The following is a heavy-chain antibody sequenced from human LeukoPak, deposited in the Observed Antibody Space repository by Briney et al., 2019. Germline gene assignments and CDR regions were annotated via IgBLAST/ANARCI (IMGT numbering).Heavy chain of an antibody. Sequence: PGGALRLSYAASGFTFSSYAMSWVRQAPAKGLEWVSAISGSGGSTYYADSLKGRFTISRDNSKNTLYLQMNSLRGEDTAVYYCAKDRKYCSSTSCYPSDWFDPWGQGTLVTVSS. CDR1: GFTFSSYA. CDR3: AKDRKYCSSTSCYPSDWFDP. CDR2: ISGSGGST. J-gene: IGHJ5*02. D-gene: IGHD2-2*01. V-gene: IGHV3-23*01.